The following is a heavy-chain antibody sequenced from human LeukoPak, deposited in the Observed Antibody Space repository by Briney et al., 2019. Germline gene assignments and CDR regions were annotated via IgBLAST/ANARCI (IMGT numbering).Heavy chain of an antibody. J-gene: IGHJ6*04. CDR3: ARVGVEMATIHYYYGMDI. CDR1: GGSLSRGGYY. D-gene: IGHD5-24*01. CDR2: IYYRGST. V-gene: IGHV4-31*03. Sequence: SETLSLTSTLSGGSLSRGGYYWGWLREHPGRGGEGIGYIYYRGSTYYNPSLKSRVTISVDTSKNQLSLKLSSVTAADTAVYYCARVGVEMATIHYYYGMDIWGDGTPVTVSS.